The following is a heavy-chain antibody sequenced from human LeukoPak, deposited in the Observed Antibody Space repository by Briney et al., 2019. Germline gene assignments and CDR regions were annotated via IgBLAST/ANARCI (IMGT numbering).Heavy chain of an antibody. CDR1: GGSFSSYY. D-gene: IGHD2-2*01. J-gene: IGHJ4*02. V-gene: IGHV4-34*01. CDR3: ARRPLGYCSSTSCPTPYYFDY. CDR2: INHSEST. Sequence: SETLSLTCAVYGGSFSSYYWSWIRQPPGKGLEWIGEINHSESTNYNPSLKSRVTISVDTSKNQFSLKLSSVTAADTAVYYCARRPLGYCSSTSCPTPYYFDYWGQGTLVTVSS.